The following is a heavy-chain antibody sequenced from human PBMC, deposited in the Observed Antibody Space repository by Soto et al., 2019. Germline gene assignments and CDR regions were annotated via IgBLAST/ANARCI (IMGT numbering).Heavy chain of an antibody. J-gene: IGHJ6*02. CDR2: IYYSGST. Sequence: QVQLQESGPGLVKPSETLSLTCTVSGGSISSYYWSWIRQPPGKGLEWIGYIYYSGSTNYNPSLKSRVTIAVDTSKNQFSLKLSSVTAADTAVYYCARHTQLPRAHYYYGMDVWGQGTTVTVS. V-gene: IGHV4-59*08. D-gene: IGHD1-26*01. CDR1: GGSISSYY. CDR3: ARHTQLPRAHYYYGMDV.